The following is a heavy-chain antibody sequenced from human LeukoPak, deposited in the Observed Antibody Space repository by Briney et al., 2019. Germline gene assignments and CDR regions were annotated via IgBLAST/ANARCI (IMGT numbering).Heavy chain of an antibody. CDR3: ARDRRYCSGGSCYGYYYGMDV. D-gene: IGHD2-15*01. CDR2: IWYEGSNK. J-gene: IGHJ6*04. Sequence: GGSRRLSCAASGFTFSSYGMHWVRQAPGKGLEGGEVIWYEGSNKYYADSVKGRFTISRDNSKNTLYLQMNSLRAEDTAVYYCARDRRYCSGGSCYGYYYGMDVWGKGTTVTVSS. CDR1: GFTFSSYG. V-gene: IGHV3-33*01.